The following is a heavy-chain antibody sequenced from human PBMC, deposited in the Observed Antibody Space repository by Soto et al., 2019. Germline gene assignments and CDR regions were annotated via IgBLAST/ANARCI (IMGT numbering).Heavy chain of an antibody. Sequence: QVQLVQSGAEVKKPGASVKVSCKASGDIFTKFDFNWVRQATGQGLEWVGWMRANSGYTGQAQKFQGRVTMTRDTSMSTAYMELSSLRADDTAVYYCARYSNGQGFTAWGQGTLVIVSS. D-gene: IGHD5-18*01. J-gene: IGHJ5*02. V-gene: IGHV1-8*01. CDR3: ARYSNGQGFTA. CDR1: GDIFTKFD. CDR2: MRANSGYT.